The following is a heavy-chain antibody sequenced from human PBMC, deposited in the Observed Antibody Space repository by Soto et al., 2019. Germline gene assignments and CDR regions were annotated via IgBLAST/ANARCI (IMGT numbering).Heavy chain of an antibody. J-gene: IGHJ2*01. D-gene: IGHD5-18*01. CDR3: ARSYSYGSYWYFDL. V-gene: IGHV1-18*04. Sequence: ASVKVSCKASGYTFTSYGISWVRQAPGQGLEWMGWISVYNGNTNYEERLQGRVTMTTDTSTSTAYMELWSLRSDDTAMYYCARSYSYGSYWYFDLWGRGTLVTVSS. CDR1: GYTFTSYG. CDR2: ISVYNGNT.